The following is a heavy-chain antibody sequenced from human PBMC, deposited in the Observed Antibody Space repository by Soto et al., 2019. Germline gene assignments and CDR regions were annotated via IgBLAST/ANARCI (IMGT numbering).Heavy chain of an antibody. CDR3: AKAEGYTSSWSLVGY. J-gene: IGHJ4*02. D-gene: IGHD6-13*01. V-gene: IGHV3-23*01. CDR2: IGGSGGST. Sequence: GGSLRLSCVASGFTFNSYAMSWVRQAPGKGLEWVSAIGGSGGSTYYADSVRGRFTISRDNSKNMVYLQMNSLRVEDTAVYYCAKAEGYTSSWSLVGYWGQGTLVTVSS. CDR1: GFTFNSYA.